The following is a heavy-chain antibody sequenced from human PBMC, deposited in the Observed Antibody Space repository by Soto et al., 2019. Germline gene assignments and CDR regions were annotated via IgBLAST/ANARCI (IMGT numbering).Heavy chain of an antibody. CDR2: ISYDGSNK. D-gene: IGHD5-18*01. J-gene: IGHJ3*02. V-gene: IGHV3-30*18. CDR1: GFTFSSYG. Sequence: GGSLRLSCAASGFTFSSYGMHWVRQAPGKGLEWVAVISYDGSNKYYADSVKGRFTISRDNSKNTLYLQMNSLRAEDTAVYYCAKSELRGYTLGAFDIWGQGTMVTVSS. CDR3: AKSELRGYTLGAFDI.